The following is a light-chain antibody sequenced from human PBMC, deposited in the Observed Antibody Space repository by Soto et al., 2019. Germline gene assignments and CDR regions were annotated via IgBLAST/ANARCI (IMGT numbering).Light chain of an antibody. CDR1: QSVSSS. V-gene: IGKV3-15*01. Sequence: EVVLTQSPDTLSVSPGERATLSCSASQSVSSSLAWYQQKPGQAPRLLIYGASTRATGVPARFSGSGSGTEFTLTITSLQSEDVAVYYCQQFHNWPPWTFGQGTRVEIK. CDR2: GAS. J-gene: IGKJ1*01. CDR3: QQFHNWPPWT.